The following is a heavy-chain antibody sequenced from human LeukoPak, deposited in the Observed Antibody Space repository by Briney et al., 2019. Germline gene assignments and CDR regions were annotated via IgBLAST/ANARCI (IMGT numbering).Heavy chain of an antibody. J-gene: IGHJ5*02. V-gene: IGHV4-34*01. CDR2: INHSGST. Sequence: SETLSLTCTVSGGSIRSYYWSWIRQPPGKGLEWIGEINHSGSTNYSPSLKSRVTISVDTSKNQFSLKLSSVTAADTAVYYCARRKRSYSANWFDPWGQGTLVTVSS. CDR3: ARRKRSYSANWFDP. D-gene: IGHD1-26*01. CDR1: GGSIRSYY.